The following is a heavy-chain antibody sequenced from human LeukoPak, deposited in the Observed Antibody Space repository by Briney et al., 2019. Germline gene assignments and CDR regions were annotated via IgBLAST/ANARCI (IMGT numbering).Heavy chain of an antibody. V-gene: IGHV1-2*02. Sequence: ASVKVSCKASGYTFTGYYMHWVRQAPGQGLEWMGWINPNSGGTNYAQKFQGRVTMTRDTSISTAYMELSRLRSDDTAVYYCARDSYSSTWSPSYYFDYWGQGTLVTVSS. J-gene: IGHJ4*02. CDR3: ARDSYSSTWSPSYYFDY. D-gene: IGHD6-13*01. CDR2: INPNSGGT. CDR1: GYTFTGYY.